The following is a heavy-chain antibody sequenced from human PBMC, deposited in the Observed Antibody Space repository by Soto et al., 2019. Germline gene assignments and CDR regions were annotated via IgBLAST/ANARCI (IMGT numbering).Heavy chain of an antibody. Sequence: KTSETLSLTCTVSGGSISSSSYYWGWIRQPPGKGLEWIGSIYYSGSTYYNPSLKSRVTISVDTSKNQFSLKLSSVTAADAAVYYCARTYYYDSSGYPFDYWGQGTLVTVSS. V-gene: IGHV4-39*01. D-gene: IGHD3-22*01. CDR1: GGSISSSSYY. J-gene: IGHJ4*02. CDR3: ARTYYYDSSGYPFDY. CDR2: IYYSGST.